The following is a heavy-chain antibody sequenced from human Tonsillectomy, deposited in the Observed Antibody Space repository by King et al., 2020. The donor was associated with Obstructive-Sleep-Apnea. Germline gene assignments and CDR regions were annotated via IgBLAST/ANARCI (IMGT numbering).Heavy chain of an antibody. V-gene: IGHV5-10-1*01. CDR1: GYTFTGYW. Sequence: QLVQSGAEVKKPGESLRIFCKGSGYTFTGYWISWVRQMPGKGLEWMVRIDPSDSLTNYSPSFQGHVTISADKSISTAYLQLSSLKASDTAMYYCARHFGGSARFDDWGQGTLATVSA. CDR3: ARHFGGSARFDD. CDR2: IDPSDSLT. D-gene: IGHD3-16*01. J-gene: IGHJ4*02.